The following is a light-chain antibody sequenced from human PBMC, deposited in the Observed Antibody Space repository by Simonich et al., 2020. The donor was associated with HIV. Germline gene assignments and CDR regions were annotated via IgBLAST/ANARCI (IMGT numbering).Light chain of an antibody. V-gene: IGKV4-1*01. CDR1: QSVLYSSNNKNY. Sequence: DIVMTQSPDSLAVSLGERATINCKSSQSVLYSSNNKNYLAWYQQKPGQPPPLLIYWASTRESGVPDRFSRSGSGTDFTLTISSLQAEDVAVYYCQQYYSTPFTFGPGTKVDIK. CDR2: WAS. CDR3: QQYYSTPFT. J-gene: IGKJ3*01.